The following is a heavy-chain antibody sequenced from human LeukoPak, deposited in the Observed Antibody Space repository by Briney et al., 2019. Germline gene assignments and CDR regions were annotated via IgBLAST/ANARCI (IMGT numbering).Heavy chain of an antibody. D-gene: IGHD3-22*01. CDR3: ARAVLLYDSSGYYYFDY. Sequence: ASVKVSCKASGYTFTTNYIHWVRQAPGQGLEWMGTIKPSAGSTSYAQKFQDRVTMTRDTSTNTVYMELSSLRSEDTAVYSCARAVLLYDSSGYYYFDYWGQGTLVTVSS. J-gene: IGHJ4*02. CDR1: GYTFTTNY. CDR2: IKPSAGST. V-gene: IGHV1-46*01.